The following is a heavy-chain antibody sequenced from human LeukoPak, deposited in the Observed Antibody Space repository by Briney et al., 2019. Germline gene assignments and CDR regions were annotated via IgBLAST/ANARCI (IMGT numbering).Heavy chain of an antibody. D-gene: IGHD5-12*01. J-gene: IGHJ6*02. CDR2: IIPIFGTA. V-gene: IGHV1-69*13. Sequence: EASVKVSCKASGGTFSSYAISCVRQAPGQGLEWMGGIIPIFGTANYAQKFQGRVTITADESTSTAYMELSSLRSEDTAVYYCAISVDIVATMQQLVRTPSYYYGMDVWGQGTTVTVSS. CDR1: GGTFSSYA. CDR3: AISVDIVATMQQLVRTPSYYYGMDV.